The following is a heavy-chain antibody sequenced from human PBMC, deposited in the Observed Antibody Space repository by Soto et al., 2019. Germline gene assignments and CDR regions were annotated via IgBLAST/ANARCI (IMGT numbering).Heavy chain of an antibody. D-gene: IGHD6-19*01. V-gene: IGHV1-2*02. Sequence: GASVKVSCKASGYTFTGYYLHWVRQAPGQGLEWMGWINPNGGGTNYAQKFQGRVTMTRDTSISTAYMELSRLSSDDTADYYCARMYTSGWNYFDYWGQGTQVTVSS. J-gene: IGHJ4*02. CDR3: ARMYTSGWNYFDY. CDR1: GYTFTGYY. CDR2: INPNGGGT.